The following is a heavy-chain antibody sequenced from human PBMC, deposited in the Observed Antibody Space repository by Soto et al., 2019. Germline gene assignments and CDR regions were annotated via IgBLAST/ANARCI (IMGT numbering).Heavy chain of an antibody. CDR3: ARDFPNVANLHYYGMDV. V-gene: IGHV4-39*07. Sequence: SETLSLTCTVSGGSISSSSYYWGWIRQPPGKGLEWIGSIFYSGSTYYNPSLKSRATISVDRSKNQVSLKLRSVTAVDSAVYYCARDFPNVANLHYYGMDVWGQGTTVTVSS. J-gene: IGHJ6*02. CDR1: GGSISSSSYY. CDR2: IFYSGST. D-gene: IGHD1-1*01.